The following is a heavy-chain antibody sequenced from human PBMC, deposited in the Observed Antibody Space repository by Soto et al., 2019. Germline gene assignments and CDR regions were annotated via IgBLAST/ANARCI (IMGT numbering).Heavy chain of an antibody. J-gene: IGHJ4*02. CDR3: AKGSLRITIFGVVRD. CDR2: ISWDGGST. V-gene: IGHV3-43*01. Sequence: EVQLVESGGVVVQPGGSLRLSYAASGFTFDDYTMHWVRQAPGKGLEWVCLISWDGGSTYYADSVKGRFTISRDNSKNSLYLQMNSLRPEDTALYYCAKGSLRITIFGVVRDWGQGTLVTVSS. CDR1: GFTFDDYT. D-gene: IGHD3-3*01.